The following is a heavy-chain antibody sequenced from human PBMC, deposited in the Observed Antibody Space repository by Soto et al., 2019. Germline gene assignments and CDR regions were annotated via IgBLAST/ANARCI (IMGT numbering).Heavy chain of an antibody. Sequence: PGGSLRLSCAASGFTFSSYWMSWVRQAPGKGLEWVANIKQDGSEKYYVDSVKGRFTISRDNAKNSLYLQMNSLRAEDTAVYYCAREYDFWSGYYLPLGGMDVWGQGTTVTVSS. J-gene: IGHJ6*02. CDR2: IKQDGSEK. CDR3: AREYDFWSGYYLPLGGMDV. V-gene: IGHV3-7*05. CDR1: GFTFSSYW. D-gene: IGHD3-3*01.